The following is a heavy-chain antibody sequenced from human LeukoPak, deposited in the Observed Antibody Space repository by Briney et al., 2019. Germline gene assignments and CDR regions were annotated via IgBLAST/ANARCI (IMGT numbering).Heavy chain of an antibody. CDR2: ISAYNGNT. J-gene: IGHJ4*02. CDR3: ARLRPGWLRLPPDY. CDR1: GYAFTSYG. V-gene: IGHV1-18*01. D-gene: IGHD5-12*01. Sequence: ASVKVSCKASGYAFTSYGISWVRQAPGQELEWVGWISAYNGNTNYAQKLQGRVTMTTDTSTSTAYMELRSLRSDDTAVYYCARLRPGWLRLPPDYWGQGTLVTVSS.